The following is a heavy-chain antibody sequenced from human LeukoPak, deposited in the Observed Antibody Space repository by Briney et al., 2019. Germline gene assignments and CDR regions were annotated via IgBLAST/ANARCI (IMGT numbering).Heavy chain of an antibody. CDR3: ARGFEGSPFDY. Sequence: TSETLSRTCTLSGGSITSTKYYWGWIRQPPGKGLEWIGSIYYSGSTYYNPSLKSRVTISVDTSKNQFSLKLSSVTAADTAVYYCARGFEGSPFDYWGQGTLVTVSS. CDR2: IYYSGST. D-gene: IGHD3-10*01. V-gene: IGHV4-39*01. CDR1: GGSITSTKYY. J-gene: IGHJ4*02.